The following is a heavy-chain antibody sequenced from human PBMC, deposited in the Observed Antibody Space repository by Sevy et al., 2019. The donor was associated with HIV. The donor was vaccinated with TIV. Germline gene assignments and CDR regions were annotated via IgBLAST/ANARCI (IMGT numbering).Heavy chain of an antibody. CDR2: INGDGSCT. J-gene: IGHJ4*02. V-gene: IGHV3-74*01. CDR1: GFRFSSDW. Sequence: GGSLRLSCAAYGFRFSSDWMHWVRQAPGKGLVWVSRINGDGSCTVYADSVKGRFTISRDNAKNTLYLQMNYLRAEDTAVYYCARGAAPQNYWGQGTMVTVSS. CDR3: ARGAAPQNY. D-gene: IGHD2-15*01.